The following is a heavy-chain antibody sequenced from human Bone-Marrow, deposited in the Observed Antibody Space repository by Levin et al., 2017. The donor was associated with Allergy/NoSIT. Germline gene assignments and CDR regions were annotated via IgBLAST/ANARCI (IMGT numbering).Heavy chain of an antibody. Sequence: GESLKISCAASGFTFNSYAMHWVRQAPGKGLEWVASISFDGNNKNYADSVKGRFIISRDNSNNTVYMQMNSLRHEDTAVYYCARDQAPLDSAAGWPGYFQHWGQGTLVTVSS. V-gene: IGHV3-30-3*01. CDR2: ISFDGNNK. J-gene: IGHJ1*01. D-gene: IGHD6-25*01. CDR3: ARDQAPLDSAAGWPGYFQH. CDR1: GFTFNSYA.